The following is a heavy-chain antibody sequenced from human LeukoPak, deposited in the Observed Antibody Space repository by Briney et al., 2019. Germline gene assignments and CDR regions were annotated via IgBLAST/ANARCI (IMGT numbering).Heavy chain of an antibody. CDR3: ARIWYSSSSFSYYYYMDV. CDR1: GGSISSRTYY. Sequence: SETLSLTCTVSGGSISSRTYYWGWIRQPPGKGLEWIGTIYYSGTTYYNPSLKSRVTISLDTSKNQFSLKLSSVTAADTAVYYCARIWYSSSSFSYYYYMDVWGKGTTVTVSS. J-gene: IGHJ6*03. CDR2: IYYSGTT. D-gene: IGHD6-6*01. V-gene: IGHV4-39*07.